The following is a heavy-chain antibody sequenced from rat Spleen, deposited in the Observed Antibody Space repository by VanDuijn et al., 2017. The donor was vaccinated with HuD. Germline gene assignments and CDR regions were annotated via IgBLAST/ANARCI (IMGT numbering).Heavy chain of an antibody. V-gene: IGHV5S13*01. CDR2: INTGGGNT. D-gene: IGHD1-11*01. J-gene: IGHJ4*01. CDR3: ARHPVRRVYYYVMDA. CDR1: GFTFSDYY. Sequence: EVQLVESDGGLVQPGRSLKLSCAASGFTFSDYYMAWVRQAPTRGLEWVATINTGGGNTYYRDSVKGRFTISRDNANNIQYLQMNSLRSEDTATYYCARHPVRRVYYYVMDAWGQGASVTVSS.